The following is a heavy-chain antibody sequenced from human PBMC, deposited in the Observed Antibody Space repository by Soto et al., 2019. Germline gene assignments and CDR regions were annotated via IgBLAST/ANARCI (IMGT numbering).Heavy chain of an antibody. CDR3: AKGWSSSAWDSHYFDS. V-gene: IGHV3-23*01. CDR1: GFTFSNYA. J-gene: IGHJ4*02. Sequence: EVQLLESGGGLVQPGGSLRLSCAASGFTFSNYAMRWVRQAPGKGLEWVAAVSGSGGAAYYADSVKGRFTISRDNAKNTMSLAINSLRADDSAVYYCAKGWSSSAWDSHYFDSWGQGIRVTVSS. D-gene: IGHD3-3*01. CDR2: VSGSGGAA.